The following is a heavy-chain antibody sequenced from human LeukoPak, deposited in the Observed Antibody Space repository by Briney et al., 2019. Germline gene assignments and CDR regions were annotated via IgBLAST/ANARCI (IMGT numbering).Heavy chain of an antibody. CDR1: GYTFTSYY. D-gene: IGHD5-12*01. J-gene: IGHJ5*02. V-gene: IGHV1-18*04. CDR3: ARNDRTSGSLRFDP. Sequence: ASVKVSCKASGYTFTSYYMHWVRQAPGQGLEWMGWISAYNGNTNYAQKLQGRVTMTTDTSTSTAYMELRSLRSDDTAVYYCARNDRTSGSLRFDPWGQGTLVTVSS. CDR2: ISAYNGNT.